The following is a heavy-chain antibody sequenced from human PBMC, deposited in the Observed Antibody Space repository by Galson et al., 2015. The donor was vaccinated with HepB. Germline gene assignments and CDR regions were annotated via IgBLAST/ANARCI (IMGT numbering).Heavy chain of an antibody. D-gene: IGHD5-24*01. CDR3: ARDFPRRDGYRKGGAFDI. V-gene: IGHV3-11*06. CDR1: GFTFSDYY. CDR2: ISSSSSYT. Sequence: SLRLSCAASGFTFSDYYMSWIRQAPGKGLEWVSYISSSSSYTNYADSVKGRFTISRDNAKNSLYLQMNSLRAEDTAVYYCARDFPRRDGYRKGGAFDIWGQGTMVTVSS. J-gene: IGHJ3*02.